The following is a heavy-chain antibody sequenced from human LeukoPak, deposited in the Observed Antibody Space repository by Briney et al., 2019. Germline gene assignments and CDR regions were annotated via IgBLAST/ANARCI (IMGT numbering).Heavy chain of an antibody. J-gene: IGHJ6*02. CDR2: IIPILGIA. CDR3: ARGGACGGDCYPSAYYYYGMDV. V-gene: IGHV1-69*04. CDR1: GGTFSSYA. Sequence: ASVKVSCKASGGTFSSYAISWVRQAPGQGLEWMGRIIPILGIANYAQKFQGRVTITADKSTSTAYMELSSLRSEDTAVYYCARGGACGGDCYPSAYYYYGMDVWGQGTTVTVSS. D-gene: IGHD2-21*02.